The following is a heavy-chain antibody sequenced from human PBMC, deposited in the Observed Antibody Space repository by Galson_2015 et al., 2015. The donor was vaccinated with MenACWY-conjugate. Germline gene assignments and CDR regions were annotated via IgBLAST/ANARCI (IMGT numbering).Heavy chain of an antibody. V-gene: IGHV2-5*02. J-gene: IGHJ5*02. CDR2: IYWDDDK. D-gene: IGHD5-18*01. CDR3: AHSGGDTTMVHWWFDP. CDR1: GFSLSSSGVG. Sequence: PALVKPTQTLTLTCTFSGFSLSSSGVGVDWIRQPPGKALEWLALIYWDDDKRYSPSLKTRLTITRDTSKNQVVLTMTNMDPVDTATYYCAHSGGDTTMVHWWFDPWGRGTLVTVSS.